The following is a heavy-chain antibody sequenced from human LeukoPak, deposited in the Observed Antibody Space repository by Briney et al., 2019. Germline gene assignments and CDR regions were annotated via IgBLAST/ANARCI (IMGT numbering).Heavy chain of an antibody. D-gene: IGHD3-9*01. Sequence: GASVKVSCKASGYTFTSYYMHWVRQAPGQGLEWMVIINPSGGSTSYAQKFQGRVTMTRDTSTSTVYMELSSLRSEDTAVYYCARAGPYDILTDRRIYFDYWGQGTLVTVSS. V-gene: IGHV1-46*01. J-gene: IGHJ4*02. CDR1: GYTFTSYY. CDR2: INPSGGST. CDR3: ARAGPYDILTDRRIYFDY.